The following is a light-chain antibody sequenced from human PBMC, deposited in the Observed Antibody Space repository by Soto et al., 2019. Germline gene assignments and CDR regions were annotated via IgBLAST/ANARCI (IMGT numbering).Light chain of an antibody. CDR3: QQYGSSPRT. Sequence: EIVLTQSPGTLSLSPGERATLSCRASQSVSSNYLAWYQQKPGQAPRLLIYGASSRATGIPDRFSGSGSGPEFTLTISRLEPEDFAVFYCQQYGSSPRTFGQGTKVEI. J-gene: IGKJ1*01. CDR2: GAS. CDR1: QSVSSNY. V-gene: IGKV3-20*01.